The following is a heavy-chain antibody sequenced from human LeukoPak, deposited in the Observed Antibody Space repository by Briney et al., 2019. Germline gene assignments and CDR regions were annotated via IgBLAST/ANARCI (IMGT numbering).Heavy chain of an antibody. D-gene: IGHD3-16*01. V-gene: IGHV1-2*02. CDR1: GYTFTDYY. J-gene: IGHJ5*02. CDR3: ARDYVGDNWFDP. Sequence: ASVKVFCKASGYTFTDYYMHWVRQAPGQGLEWMGWISPNSGGTNYAQKFQGRVTMTRDTSISTAYMELSRLRSDDTAVYYCARDYVGDNWFDPWGQGTLVTVSS. CDR2: ISPNSGGT.